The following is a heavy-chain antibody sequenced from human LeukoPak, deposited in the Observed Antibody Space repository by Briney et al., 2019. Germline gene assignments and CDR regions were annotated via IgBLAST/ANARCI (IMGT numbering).Heavy chain of an antibody. CDR1: GGSFSGYY. CDR3: ARKSYYGSGSYRIDYGMDV. Sequence: SETLSLTCAVYGGSFSGYYWSWIRQPPGKGLEWIGEINHSGSTNYNPSLKSRVTISVDKSKNQFSLKLSSVTAADTAGYYCARKSYYGSGSYRIDYGMDVWGKGTTVTVSS. D-gene: IGHD3-10*01. J-gene: IGHJ6*04. V-gene: IGHV4-34*01. CDR2: INHSGST.